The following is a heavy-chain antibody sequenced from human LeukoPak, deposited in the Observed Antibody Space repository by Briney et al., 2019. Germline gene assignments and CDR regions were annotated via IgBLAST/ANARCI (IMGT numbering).Heavy chain of an antibody. J-gene: IGHJ4*02. CDR3: ARRIGDYGVGGYYFDY. V-gene: IGHV4-39*01. D-gene: IGHD4-17*01. CDR2: IYYSGST. Sequence: SETLSLTCTVSGGSISSSSYYWGWIRQPPGKGLEWIGSIYYSGSTYYNPSLKSRVTISVDTSKNQFSLKLSSVTAADTAVYYCARRIGDYGVGGYYFDYWGQGTLVTVSS. CDR1: GGSISSSSYY.